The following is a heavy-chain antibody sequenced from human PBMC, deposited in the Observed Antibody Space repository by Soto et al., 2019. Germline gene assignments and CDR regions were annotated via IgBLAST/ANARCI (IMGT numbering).Heavy chain of an antibody. J-gene: IGHJ6*03. CDR1: GGSISISNW. V-gene: IGHV4-4*02. Sequence: QVQLQESGPGLVKPSETLSLTCAVSGGSISISNWWSWVRQTPGKGLEWIGQIHHSGSTNYSPSLTRRVTISVDKSKNQFSLKMTSVTAADTAVYYCARGCYYFYMDVWGKGTTVTVSS. CDR3: ARGCYYFYMDV. CDR2: IHHSGST.